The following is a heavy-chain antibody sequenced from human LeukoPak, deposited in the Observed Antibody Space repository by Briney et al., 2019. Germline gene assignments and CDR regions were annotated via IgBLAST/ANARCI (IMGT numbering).Heavy chain of an antibody. Sequence: GGSLRLSCAASGFTVSSNYMSWVRQAPGKGLEWVSVIYSGGSTYYADSVKGRLTISRDNSKNTLYLQMNSLRAEDTAVYYCARGLTRGFDFDYWGQGTLVTVSS. CDR2: IYSGGST. CDR1: GFTVSSNY. CDR3: ARGLTRGFDFDY. D-gene: IGHD2-2*01. V-gene: IGHV3-53*01. J-gene: IGHJ4*02.